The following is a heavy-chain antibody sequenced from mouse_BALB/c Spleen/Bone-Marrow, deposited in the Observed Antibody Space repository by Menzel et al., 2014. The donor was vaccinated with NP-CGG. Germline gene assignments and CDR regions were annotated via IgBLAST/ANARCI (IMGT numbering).Heavy chain of an antibody. CDR1: GYAFTNYL. V-gene: IGHV1-54*01. D-gene: IGHD4-1*01. CDR2: INPGSGGT. Sequence: VKLQESGPEVVKPGASVKMSCKASGYAFTNYLIEWVKQRPGQGLEWIGVINPGSGGTNYNEKFRGKATLTADKSSSTAYMQLSSLTSDDSAVYFCARCLTGTSALDFWGQGTSVTVSS. CDR3: ARCLTGTSALDF. J-gene: IGHJ4*01.